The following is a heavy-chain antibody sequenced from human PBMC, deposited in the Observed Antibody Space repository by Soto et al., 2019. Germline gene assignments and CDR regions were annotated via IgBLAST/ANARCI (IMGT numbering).Heavy chain of an antibody. Sequence: GGSLRLSCAASGFTFSSYAMSWVRQAPGKGLEWVSAISGSGGSTYYADSVKGRFTISRDNSKNTLYLQMNRVRAEDATVYYCAKTYPDWNYYYYGMDVWGQGTTVTVSS. CDR3: AKTYPDWNYYYYGMDV. CDR1: GFTFSSYA. D-gene: IGHD1-1*01. V-gene: IGHV3-23*01. J-gene: IGHJ6*02. CDR2: ISGSGGST.